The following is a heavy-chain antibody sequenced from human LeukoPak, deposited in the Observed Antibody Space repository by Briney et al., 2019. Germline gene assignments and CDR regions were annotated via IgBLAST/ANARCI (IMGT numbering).Heavy chain of an antibody. Sequence: ASVKVSCKASGYTFTSYGISWVRQAPGQGLEWMGWISAYNGNTNYAQKLQGRVTMTTDTSTSTAYMELRSLRSDDTAVYYCARDKYPNDYNYWSDPWGQGTLVTVSS. CDR1: GYTFTSYG. CDR3: ARDKYPNDYNYWSDP. D-gene: IGHD5-24*01. J-gene: IGHJ5*02. V-gene: IGHV1-18*01. CDR2: ISAYNGNT.